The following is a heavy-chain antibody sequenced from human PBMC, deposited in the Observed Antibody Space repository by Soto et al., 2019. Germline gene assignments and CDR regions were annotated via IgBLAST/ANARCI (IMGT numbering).Heavy chain of an antibody. J-gene: IGHJ3*02. CDR2: ISSSSSTI. Sequence: PGGSLRLSCAASGFTFSSYSMNWVRQAPGKGLEWVSYISSSSSTIYYADSVKGRFTISRDNAKNSLYLQMNSLRAEDTAVYYCARPDCSSTSCYLLDAFDIWGQGTMVTVSS. V-gene: IGHV3-48*01. D-gene: IGHD2-2*01. CDR3: ARPDCSSTSCYLLDAFDI. CDR1: GFTFSSYS.